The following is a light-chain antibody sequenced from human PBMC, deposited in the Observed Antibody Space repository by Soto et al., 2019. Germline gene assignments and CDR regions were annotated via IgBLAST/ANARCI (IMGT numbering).Light chain of an antibody. CDR1: QSVRNN. J-gene: IGKJ5*01. CDR3: QQYNNWPPIT. V-gene: IGKV3-15*01. Sequence: EIMMTQSPATLSVSLGERATLYCRASQSVRNNLAWYQQKPGQAPRLLIYYASTRATGIPARFSGSGSGTEFTLTISSLQSEDFALYYCQQYNNWPPITFGQGTRLEIK. CDR2: YAS.